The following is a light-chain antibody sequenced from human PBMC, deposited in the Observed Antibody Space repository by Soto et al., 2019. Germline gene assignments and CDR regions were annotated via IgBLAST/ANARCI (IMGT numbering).Light chain of an antibody. CDR2: GXX. J-gene: IGLJ3*02. CDR1: SSNIGAGYD. CDR3: QSYDSSLSGWV. Sequence: QSVLTQPPSVSGAPGQRVTISCTGSSSNIGAGYDVHWYQQLPVTAXXLXXYGXXXRXXGVXXXXSGSXXXXXXXXXIXGLQAEDEADYYCQSYDSSLSGWVFGGGTKLTVL. V-gene: IGLV1-40*01.